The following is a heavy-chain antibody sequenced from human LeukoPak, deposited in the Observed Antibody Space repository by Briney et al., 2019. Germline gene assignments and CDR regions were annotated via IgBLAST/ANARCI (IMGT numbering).Heavy chain of an antibody. CDR2: ISGTGGST. Sequence: GGSLRLSCAASGFTFSSYAMSWVRQAPGKGLECVSAISGTGGSTYYADSVKGRFTISRDNSKNTLYLQMNSLRAEDTAVYYCAGTYYYDSSGYPYYFDYWGQGTLVTVSS. CDR3: AGTYYYDSSGYPYYFDY. D-gene: IGHD3-22*01. V-gene: IGHV3-23*01. CDR1: GFTFSSYA. J-gene: IGHJ4*02.